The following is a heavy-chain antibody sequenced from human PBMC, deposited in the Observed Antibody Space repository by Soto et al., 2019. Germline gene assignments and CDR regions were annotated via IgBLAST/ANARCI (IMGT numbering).Heavy chain of an antibody. CDR3: AREVQAPYYYDGMDV. D-gene: IGHD3-10*01. J-gene: IGHJ6*02. V-gene: IGHV1-18*01. CDR2: ISGYNGNT. Sequence: QVQVVQSGDEVKKPGASVKVSCKASGYTFTNYGFSWVRQAPGQGLEWMGWISGYNGNTKYAEKFQGRVTMTTDTSXXKADMELRSLRSDDTAVYYCAREVQAPYYYDGMDVWGQGTAVTVSS. CDR1: GYTFTNYG.